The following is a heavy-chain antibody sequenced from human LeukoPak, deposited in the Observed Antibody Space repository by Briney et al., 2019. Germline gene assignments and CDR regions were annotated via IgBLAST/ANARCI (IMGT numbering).Heavy chain of an antibody. V-gene: IGHV4-61*01. CDR1: GGSISSSSYY. CDR3: AREGNCSGGSCYFSEFDY. J-gene: IGHJ4*02. D-gene: IGHD2-15*01. CDR2: IYYSGST. Sequence: SETLSLTCTVSGGSISSSSYYWGWIRQPPGKGLEWIGYIYYSGSTNYNPSLKSRVTISVDTSKNQFSLKLSSVTAADTAVYYCAREGNCSGGSCYFSEFDYWGQGTLVTVSS.